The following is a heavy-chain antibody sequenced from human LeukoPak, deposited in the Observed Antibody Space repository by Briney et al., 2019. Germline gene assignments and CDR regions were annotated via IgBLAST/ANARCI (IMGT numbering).Heavy chain of an antibody. Sequence: PGGSLRLSCTASGFTFSDYYMTWVRQAPGKGLEWISYISNSGKTIFYADSMKGRFTISRDNARNSLFLVVNSLTAEDTAVYFCVRGGWDHWGLGTLVTVSS. CDR3: VRGGWDH. D-gene: IGHD3-16*01. V-gene: IGHV3-11*04. J-gene: IGHJ4*02. CDR1: GFTFSDYY. CDR2: ISNSGKTI.